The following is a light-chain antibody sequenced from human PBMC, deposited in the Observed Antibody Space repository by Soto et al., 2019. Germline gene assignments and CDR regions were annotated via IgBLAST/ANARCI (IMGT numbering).Light chain of an antibody. CDR1: SSDVGDYNF. Sequence: QSALTQPASVSGSPGQSITISCTGTSSDVGDYNFVSWYQQHPGKAPKLLIYEVIKRPSGVSSRFSGSKSGNTASLTISGLQAEDEADYHCSSYTSSITLMFGGGTQLTVL. CDR3: SSYTSSITLM. CDR2: EVI. J-gene: IGLJ3*02. V-gene: IGLV2-14*01.